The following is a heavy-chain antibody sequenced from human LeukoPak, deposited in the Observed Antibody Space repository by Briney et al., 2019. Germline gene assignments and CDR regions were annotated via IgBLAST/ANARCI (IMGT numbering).Heavy chain of an antibody. Sequence: GGSLRLSCAASGLTFDDYAMHWVRQAPGGGLEWVSLISGEGGRTYHADSVKGRFTISRDNSKSSLYLQMNSLRTEDTALYYCAKDTYYYDSSGYEGPSFDYWGQGTLVTVSS. CDR3: AKDTYYYDSSGYEGPSFDY. V-gene: IGHV3-43*02. CDR1: GLTFDDYA. J-gene: IGHJ4*02. D-gene: IGHD3-22*01. CDR2: ISGEGGRT.